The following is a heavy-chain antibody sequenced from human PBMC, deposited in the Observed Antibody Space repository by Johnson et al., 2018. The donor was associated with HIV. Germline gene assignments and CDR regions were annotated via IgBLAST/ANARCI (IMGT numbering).Heavy chain of an antibody. CDR3: VGSSINAFDI. Sequence: SRDGATSYYADSVKGRFTISRDNRKSSLYLQMTGLRAEDTALYYCVGSSINAFDIWGRGTVVTVSS. J-gene: IGHJ3*02. V-gene: IGHV3-43D*03. D-gene: IGHD6-6*01. CDR2: SRDGATS.